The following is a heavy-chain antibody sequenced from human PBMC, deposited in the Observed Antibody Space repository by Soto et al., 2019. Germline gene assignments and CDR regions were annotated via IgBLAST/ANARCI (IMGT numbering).Heavy chain of an antibody. V-gene: IGHV3-7*04. Sequence: PGGSLRLSCAASGFTFSSYWMSWVRQAPGKGLEWVANIKQDGSEKYYVDSVKGRFTISRDNAENSLYLQMNSLRAEDTAVYYCARGVIITGDAFDIWGQGTMVTVSS. J-gene: IGHJ3*02. CDR2: IKQDGSEK. CDR3: ARGVIITGDAFDI. D-gene: IGHD3-10*01. CDR1: GFTFSSYW.